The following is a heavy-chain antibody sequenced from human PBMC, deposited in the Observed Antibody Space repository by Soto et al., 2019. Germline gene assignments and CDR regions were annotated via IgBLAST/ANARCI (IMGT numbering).Heavy chain of an antibody. Sequence: QVQLVQSGDEVKKPGASVKVSCKASGYIFVNYGIAWVRQAPRQGLEWMGWISPYTGNTHSASKVQGRLTMTTDTSTSTAYLGLGSLTSDDTAVYYCVMVDNYVTPTPQDVWGQGTTVTVSS. CDR2: ISPYTGNT. CDR1: GYIFVNYG. J-gene: IGHJ6*02. D-gene: IGHD3-16*01. CDR3: VMVDNYVTPTPQDV. V-gene: IGHV1-18*01.